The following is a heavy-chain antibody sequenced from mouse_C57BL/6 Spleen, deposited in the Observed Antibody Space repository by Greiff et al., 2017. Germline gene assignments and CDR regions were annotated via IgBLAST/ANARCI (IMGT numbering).Heavy chain of an antibody. CDR1: GYTFTSYW. V-gene: IGHV1-52*01. Sequence: VQLQQPGAELVRPGSSVKLSCKASGYTFTSYWMHWVKQRPIQGLEWIGNIDPSDSETHYNQKFKDKATLTVDKSSSTAYMQLSSLTSEDSAVYYCARYPDYDRYFDVWGTGTTVTVSS. CDR3: ARYPDYDRYFDV. D-gene: IGHD2-4*01. J-gene: IGHJ1*03. CDR2: IDPSDSET.